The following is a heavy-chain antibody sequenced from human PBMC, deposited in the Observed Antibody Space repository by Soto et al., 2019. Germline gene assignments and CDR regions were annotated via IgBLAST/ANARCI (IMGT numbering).Heavy chain of an antibody. D-gene: IGHD3-22*01. J-gene: IGHJ5*02. CDR1: GGSFSCYY. V-gene: IGHV4-34*01. CDR2: INHSGST. CDR3: ARGCRPYYYDSSGYPNWFDP. Sequence: PSETLSLTCAVYGGSFSCYYWSWIRQPPGKGLEWIGEINHSGSTNYNPSLKSRVTISVDTSKNQFSLKLSSVTAADTAVYYCARGCRPYYYDSSGYPNWFDPWGQGTLVTVS.